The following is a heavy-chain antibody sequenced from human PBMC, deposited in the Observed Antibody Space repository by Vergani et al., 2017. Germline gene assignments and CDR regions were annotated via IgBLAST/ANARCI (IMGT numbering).Heavy chain of an antibody. CDR2: IVVGSGNT. Sequence: QMQLVQSGPEVKKPGTSVKVSCKASGFTFTSSAVQWVRQARGQRLEWIGWIVVGSGNTNYAQKFQERVTITRDMSTSTAYMELSSLRSGDTAVYYCAADSGFLEWLSTPYGMDVWGQGTTVTVSS. D-gene: IGHD3-3*01. CDR1: GFTFTSSA. CDR3: AADSGFLEWLSTPYGMDV. J-gene: IGHJ6*02. V-gene: IGHV1-58*01.